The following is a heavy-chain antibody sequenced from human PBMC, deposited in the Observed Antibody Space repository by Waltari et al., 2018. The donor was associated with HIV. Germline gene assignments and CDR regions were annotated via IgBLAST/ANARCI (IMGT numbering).Heavy chain of an antibody. CDR3: VKGGLSGDFELDY. CDR1: GVISSAYG. D-gene: IGHD4-17*01. J-gene: IGHJ4*02. CDR2: IRYDGSNK. Sequence: QVQLVESGGGVVQPGGSLRLCCASSGVISSAYGMHWARLAPGKGLEGGTFIRYDGSNKYYADSVKGRFTISRDNSKNTLYLQMNSLRTEDTAVYYCVKGGLSGDFELDYWGQGTLVTVSS. V-gene: IGHV3-30*02.